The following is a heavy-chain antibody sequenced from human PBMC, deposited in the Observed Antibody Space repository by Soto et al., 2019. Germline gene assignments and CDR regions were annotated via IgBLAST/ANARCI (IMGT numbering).Heavy chain of an antibody. D-gene: IGHD1-7*01. CDR1: GGTFSSYA. J-gene: IGHJ6*02. V-gene: IGHV1-69*13. CDR3: ARGCRVVGRYDRNFKLAYYYGMDV. CDR2: IIPIFGTA. Sequence: SVKVSCKASGGTFSSYAISWVRQAPGQGLEWMGGIIPIFGTANYAQKFQGRVTITADESASTAYMELSSLRSEDTAAYYCARGCRVVGRYDRNFKLAYYYGMDVWGQGTTVTVSS.